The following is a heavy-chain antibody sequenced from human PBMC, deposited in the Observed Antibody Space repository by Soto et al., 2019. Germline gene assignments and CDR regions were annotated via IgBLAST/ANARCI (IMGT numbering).Heavy chain of an antibody. CDR1: GGSISSYY. CDR2: IYYSGST. V-gene: IGHV4-59*01. CDR3: ARGAKLPGLFYYYNAMDV. Sequence: TSETLSLTCTVSGGSISSYYWSWIRQPPGKGLEWIGYIYYSGSTNYNPSLKSRVTISVDTSKNQFSLKLSSVTAADTAVFYCARGAKLPGLFYYYNAMDVWGQGTTVTVSS. J-gene: IGHJ6*02. D-gene: IGHD3-10*01.